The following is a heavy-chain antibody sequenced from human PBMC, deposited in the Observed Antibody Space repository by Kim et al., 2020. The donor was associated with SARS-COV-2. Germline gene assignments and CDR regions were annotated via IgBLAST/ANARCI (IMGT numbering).Heavy chain of an antibody. Sequence: GGSLRLSCAASGFTFSSYGMHWVRQAPGKGLEWVAVIWYDGSNKYYADSVKGRFTISRDNSKNTLYLQMNSLRAEDTAVYYCVYSWENGSGWFGGFDYWGQGTLVTVSS. V-gene: IGHV3-33*01. CDR1: GFTFSSYG. CDR3: VYSWENGSGWFGGFDY. D-gene: IGHD6-19*01. CDR2: IWYDGSNK. J-gene: IGHJ4*02.